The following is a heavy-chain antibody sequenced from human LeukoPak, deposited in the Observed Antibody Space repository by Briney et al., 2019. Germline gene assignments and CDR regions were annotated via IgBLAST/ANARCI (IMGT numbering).Heavy chain of an antibody. V-gene: IGHV1-18*01. J-gene: IGHJ4*02. CDR1: GYIFTSYG. CDR2: ISPYNGNT. CDR3: ARDRDSRTWQWELPFDY. D-gene: IGHD6-13*01. Sequence: GASVKVSCKTSGYIFTSYGITWVRQAPGQGLEWMGWISPYNGNTNYEPKLQGRVTMTTDTSTSTAYMELWSLRSDDTAVYYCARDRDSRTWQWELPFDYWGQGTLVTVSS.